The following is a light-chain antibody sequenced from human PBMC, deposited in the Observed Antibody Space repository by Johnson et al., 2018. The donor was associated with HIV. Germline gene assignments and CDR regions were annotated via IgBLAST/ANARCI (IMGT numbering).Light chain of an antibody. J-gene: IGLJ1*01. Sequence: QSVLTQPPSVSAAPGQQVTISCSGSSSNIGNNYVSWYQQLPGTAPKLLIYENNKRPSGIPDRFSGSKSGTSATLGITGLQTGDEADYYCGTWDTSPGAGHIFGTGTKVT. CDR2: ENN. CDR3: GTWDTSPGAGHI. V-gene: IGLV1-51*02. CDR1: SSNIGNNY.